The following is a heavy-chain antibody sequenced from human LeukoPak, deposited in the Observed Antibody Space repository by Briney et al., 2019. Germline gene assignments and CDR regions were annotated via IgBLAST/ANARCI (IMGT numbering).Heavy chain of an antibody. CDR2: IYYSGST. D-gene: IGHD5-24*01. V-gene: IGHV4-59*01. CDR3: AREAGYNNFDY. Sequence: SETLSLTCTVSGGSISRYYWSWIRQPPGKGLEWIGYIYYSGSTNYNPSVKSRVTISVDTSKNQFSLQLSSLTAADTAVYYCAREAGYNNFDYWGQGTLVTVSS. CDR1: GGSISRYY. J-gene: IGHJ4*02.